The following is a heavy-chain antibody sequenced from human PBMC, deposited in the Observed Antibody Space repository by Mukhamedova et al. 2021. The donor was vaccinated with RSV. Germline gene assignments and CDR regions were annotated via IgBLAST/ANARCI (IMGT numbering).Heavy chain of an antibody. D-gene: IGHD3-10*01. V-gene: IGHV3-23*01. CDR3: AKLPNHLGAYYPIDY. J-gene: IGHJ4*02. Sequence: TISRDNSKNTLYLQMNSLRAEDTAVYYCAKLPNHLGAYYPIDYWGQGTLVTVSS.